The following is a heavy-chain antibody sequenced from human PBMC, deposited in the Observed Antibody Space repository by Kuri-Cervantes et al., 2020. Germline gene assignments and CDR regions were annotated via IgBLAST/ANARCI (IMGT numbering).Heavy chain of an antibody. D-gene: IGHD5-24*01. V-gene: IGHV1-46*01. CDR1: GYTFTSYY. CDR2: INPSGGST. CDR3: ARDTPPLEMATTDYHYGMDV. J-gene: IGHJ6*02. Sequence: ASVKVSCKASGYTFTSYYMHWVRQAPGQGLEWMGIINPSGGSTSYAQKFQGRVTMTRDTSTSTVYMELSSLRSDDTAVYYCARDTPPLEMATTDYHYGMDVWGQGTTVTVSS.